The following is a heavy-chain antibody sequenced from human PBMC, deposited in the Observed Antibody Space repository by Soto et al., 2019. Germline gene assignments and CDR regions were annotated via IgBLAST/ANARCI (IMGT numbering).Heavy chain of an antibody. CDR3: ARALEEYYEWFDP. CDR1: GGSFSGYY. Sequence: KPSETLSLTCAVYGGSFSGYYWSWIRQPPGKGLEWIGEINHSGSTNYNPSLKSRVTISVDTSKNQFSLKLSSVTAADTAVYYCARALEEYYEWFDPWGQGTLVTVSS. V-gene: IGHV4-34*01. D-gene: IGHD3-16*01. CDR2: INHSGST. J-gene: IGHJ5*02.